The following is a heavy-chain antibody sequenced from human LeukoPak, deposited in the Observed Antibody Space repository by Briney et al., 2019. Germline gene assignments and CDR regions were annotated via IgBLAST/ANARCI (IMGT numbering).Heavy chain of an antibody. J-gene: IGHJ4*02. D-gene: IGHD1-1*01. CDR1: GYTFTSYD. V-gene: IGHV1-8*01. CDR3: ARASQGNLGSQLDY. Sequence: ASVKVSCKASGYTFTSYDINWVRQATGQGLEWMGWMNTNSGNTGYEQKFQGRVTMTRNTSISTAYMELSSLRSEDTAVYYCARASQGNLGSQLDYWGQGTLVTVSS. CDR2: MNTNSGNT.